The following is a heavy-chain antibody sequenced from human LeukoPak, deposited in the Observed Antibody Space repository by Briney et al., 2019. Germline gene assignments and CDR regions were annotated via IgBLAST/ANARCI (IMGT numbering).Heavy chain of an antibody. D-gene: IGHD2-2*01. Sequence: ASVKVSCKASGYTFTGYYMHWVRQAPGQGLEWVGWINPNSGGTNYAQKFQGRVTMTGDTSISTAYMELSRLRSDDTAVYYCAREVGGPSTSRYYYYGMDVWGQGTTVTVSS. CDR1: GYTFTGYY. CDR3: AREVGGPSTSRYYYYGMDV. CDR2: INPNSGGT. J-gene: IGHJ6*02. V-gene: IGHV1-2*02.